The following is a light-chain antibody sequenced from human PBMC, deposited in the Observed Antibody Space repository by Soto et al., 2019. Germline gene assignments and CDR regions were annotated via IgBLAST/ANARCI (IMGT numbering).Light chain of an antibody. CDR2: GAS. V-gene: IGKV3-20*01. CDR3: QQYGSSPT. Sequence: EIVLTQSPCTLSLSPGERATLSCRASQSVSSSYLACYQQKPGQAPRLLIYGASSRATGIPDRFSGSGSGTDFTLTISRLEPEDFAVYYCQQYGSSPTFGQGTKVDIK. J-gene: IGKJ1*01. CDR1: QSVSSSY.